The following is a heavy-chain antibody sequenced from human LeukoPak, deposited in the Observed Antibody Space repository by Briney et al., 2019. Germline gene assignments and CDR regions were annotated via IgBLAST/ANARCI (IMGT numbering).Heavy chain of an antibody. Sequence: GGSLRLSCAASGFTFSSYWMSWVRQAPGKGLEWVVNIKQDGSEKYYVDSVKGRFTISRDNAKNPLYLQMNSLRAEDTAVYYCARALDTAMAVYDYWGQGTLVTVSS. CDR3: ARALDTAMAVYDY. CDR2: IKQDGSEK. J-gene: IGHJ4*02. D-gene: IGHD5-18*01. CDR1: GFTFSSYW. V-gene: IGHV3-7*01.